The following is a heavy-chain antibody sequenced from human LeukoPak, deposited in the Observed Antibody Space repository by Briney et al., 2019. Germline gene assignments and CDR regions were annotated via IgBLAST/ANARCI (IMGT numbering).Heavy chain of an antibody. J-gene: IGHJ6*02. CDR1: GYTFTTYA. CDR3: ARDSRSSSHYSYYGLDV. D-gene: IGHD6-13*01. V-gene: IGHV1-18*01. CDR2: ISAYNGNT. Sequence: ASVQVSCKASGYTFTTYAVSWVRQAPGQGLEWMGWISAYNGNTNYAQKLQGRVTMTTDTSTSIAYIELRSLTSDDTAVYYCARDSRSSSHYSYYGLDVWGQGTTVTVSS.